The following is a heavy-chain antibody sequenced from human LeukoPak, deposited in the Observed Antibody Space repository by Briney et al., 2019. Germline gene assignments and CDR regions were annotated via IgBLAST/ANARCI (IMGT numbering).Heavy chain of an antibody. V-gene: IGHV4-59*01. Sequence: SETLSLTCTVSGGSISSYYWSWIRQPPGKGLEWIGYIYYSGSTNYNPSLKSRVTISVDTSKNQFSLKLSSVTAADTAVYYCARAPRGYSCIHRSIAVAAMDVWGQGTTVTVSS. D-gene: IGHD6-19*01. CDR2: IYYSGST. CDR3: ARAPRGYSCIHRSIAVAAMDV. CDR1: GGSISSYY. J-gene: IGHJ6*02.